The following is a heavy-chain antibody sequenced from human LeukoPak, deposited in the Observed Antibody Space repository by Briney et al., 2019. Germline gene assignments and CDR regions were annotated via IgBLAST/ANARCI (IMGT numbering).Heavy chain of an antibody. J-gene: IGHJ4*02. CDR2: ISGSSSYI. D-gene: IGHD3-22*01. V-gene: IGHV3-21*01. CDR1: GFTFSSYS. CDR3: ARDLHDSSGYYSGAFDY. Sequence: PGGSLRLSCAASGFTFSSYSMNWVRQAPGKGLEWVSSISGSSSYIYYADSVKGRFTISRDNAKNSLYLQMNSLRAEDTAVYYCARDLHDSSGYYSGAFDYWGQGTLVTVSS.